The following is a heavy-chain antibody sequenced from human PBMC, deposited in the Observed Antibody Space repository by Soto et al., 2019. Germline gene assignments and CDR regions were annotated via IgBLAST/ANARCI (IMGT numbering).Heavy chain of an antibody. CDR2: IKTKTDGGTT. V-gene: IGHV3-15*07. Sequence: EVQLVESGGGLVKPGGSLTLSCAASGFTFNNAWMNWVRQAPGKGLEWVGRIKTKTDGGTTDYAAPVKGRFTVSRDDSRNTLYLQMNSRKTEYTAVYYCTTATPRSQWLRLDPLTYWYFDLWGRGTLVTVSS. J-gene: IGHJ2*01. CDR3: TTATPRSQWLRLDPLTYWYFDL. D-gene: IGHD6-19*01. CDR1: GFTFNNAW.